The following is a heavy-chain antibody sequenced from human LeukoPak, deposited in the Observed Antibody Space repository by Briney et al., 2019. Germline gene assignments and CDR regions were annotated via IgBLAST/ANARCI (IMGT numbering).Heavy chain of an antibody. D-gene: IGHD3-22*01. CDR1: GYSISSGYY. CDR3: ASDYYDSSRYSEY. CDR2: LCHSGST. Sequence: ASETLSLTCTVSGYSISSGYYWGWIRQPPGKGLEWIGSLCHSGSTYYNPSLKSRVTISGDTSNNQFSLKLSSVTAADTAVYYCASDYYDSSRYSEYCGQPTLPSLPS. V-gene: IGHV4-38-2*02. J-gene: IGHJ4*02.